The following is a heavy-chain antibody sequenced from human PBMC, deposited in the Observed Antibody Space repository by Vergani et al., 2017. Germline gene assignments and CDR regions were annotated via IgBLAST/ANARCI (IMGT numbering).Heavy chain of an antibody. CDR3: ALIHVTWADFWRGPNYYYYYGMDV. CDR2: IFSNDEK. CDR1: GFSLSNARMG. Sequence: QVTLKESGPVLVKPTETLTLTCTVSGFSLSNARMGVSWIRQPPGKALEWLAHIFSNDEKSYSTSLKSRLTISKDTSKSQVVLTMTNMDPVDTATYYCALIHVTWADFWRGPNYYYYYGMDVWGQGTTVTVSS. D-gene: IGHD3-3*01. V-gene: IGHV2-26*01. J-gene: IGHJ6*02.